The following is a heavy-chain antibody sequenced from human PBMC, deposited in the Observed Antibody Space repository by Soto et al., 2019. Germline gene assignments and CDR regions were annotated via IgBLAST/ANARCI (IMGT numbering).Heavy chain of an antibody. J-gene: IGHJ3*02. V-gene: IGHV4-31*03. CDR1: GGSISNDAHY. D-gene: IGHD3-22*01. CDR2: IHASGTT. CDR3: ARDGGLTSGYALEI. Sequence: QVQLKESGPGLVKPSQTLTLTCTVSGGSISNDAHYWNWIRQVPGKGLEWIGNIHASGTTSYYPSLRGRVSISIDASKKQFSLKVTAATAADTAVYFCARDGGLTSGYALEIWGQGTVVTVSS.